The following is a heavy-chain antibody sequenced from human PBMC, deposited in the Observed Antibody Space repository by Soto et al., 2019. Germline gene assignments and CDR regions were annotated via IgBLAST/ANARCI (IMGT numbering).Heavy chain of an antibody. Sequence: GGSLRLSCAASGFTFSSYAMHWVRQAPGRGPEWVSTIYYNGNTFHADSVWGRFTISRDTSKNMLFLQMNSLRAEDTAVYYCATGGDTAKDGYWGQGTLVTVSS. D-gene: IGHD5-18*01. CDR2: IYYNGNT. V-gene: IGHV3-23*05. J-gene: IGHJ4*02. CDR3: ATGGDTAKDGY. CDR1: GFTFSSYA.